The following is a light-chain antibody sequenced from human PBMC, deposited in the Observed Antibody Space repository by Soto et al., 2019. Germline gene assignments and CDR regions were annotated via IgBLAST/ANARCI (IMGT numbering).Light chain of an antibody. CDR3: QQYGSSVFT. J-gene: IGKJ3*01. CDR2: GAS. V-gene: IGKV3-20*01. CDR1: QSVSSSY. Sequence: EIVLTQSPGTLSLSPGERATLSCRASQSVSSSYLAWYQQKPGQAPRLLIYGASSRATGIPDRFSGSGSGIDFTLTISRLEPEDVAVYYCQQYGSSVFTFGPGTKVDIK.